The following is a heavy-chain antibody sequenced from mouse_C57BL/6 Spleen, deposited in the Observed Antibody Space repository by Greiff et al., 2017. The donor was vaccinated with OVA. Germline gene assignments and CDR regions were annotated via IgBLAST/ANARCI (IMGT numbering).Heavy chain of an antibody. D-gene: IGHD2-3*01. J-gene: IGHJ2*01. Sequence: VQLQQPGAELVKPGASVKLSCKASGYTFTSYWMHWVKQRPGQGLEWIGMIHPNSGSTNYNEKFKSKATLTVDKSSSTAYMQLSSLTSEDSAVYYCARRGWSYYFDYWGQGTTLTVSS. CDR1: GYTFTSYW. CDR3: ARRGWSYYFDY. CDR2: IHPNSGST. V-gene: IGHV1-64*01.